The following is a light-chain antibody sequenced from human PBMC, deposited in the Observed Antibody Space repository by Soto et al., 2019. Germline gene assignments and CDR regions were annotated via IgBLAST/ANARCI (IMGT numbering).Light chain of an antibody. Sequence: IVLTQAPGTLSLSPGERATLSCRASQSVSRYLTWYQQKPGQAPRLLIYGASTRATGIPARFSGSGSGTEFTLTISSLEPEDFAVYYCQQRSNWPLTFGGGTKVDIK. CDR1: QSVSRY. V-gene: IGKV3-11*01. J-gene: IGKJ4*01. CDR2: GAS. CDR3: QQRSNWPLT.